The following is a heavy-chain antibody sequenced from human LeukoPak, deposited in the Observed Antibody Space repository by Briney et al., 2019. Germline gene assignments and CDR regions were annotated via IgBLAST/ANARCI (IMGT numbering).Heavy chain of an antibody. J-gene: IGHJ5*02. V-gene: IGHV3-30-3*01. CDR3: ARDAGYSAYESSWFDP. CDR1: GFTFSSYA. Sequence: GGSLRLSCAASGFTFSSYAVHWVRQAPGKGLGWVAGLSSDGTNKYYADSVQGRFTISRDTSKNTLYLLMNSLRAVDTAVYFCARDAGYSAYESSWFDPWGQGTLVTVSS. CDR2: LSSDGTNK. D-gene: IGHD5-12*01.